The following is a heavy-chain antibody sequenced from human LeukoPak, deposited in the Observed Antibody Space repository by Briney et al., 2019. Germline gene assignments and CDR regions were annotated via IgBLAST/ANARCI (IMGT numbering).Heavy chain of an antibody. D-gene: IGHD2-15*01. CDR3: ANLLGYCSAGSCYSSVY. V-gene: IGHV3-23*01. CDR2: ISGSGGST. Sequence: TGGSLRLSCAASGFTFSSYAMSWVRQAPGEGLEWVSGISGSGGSTYYAGSVKGRFTISRDNSKNTLYLQMNSLRAEDTAVYYCANLLGYCSAGSCYSSVYWGQGTLVTVSS. CDR1: GFTFSSYA. J-gene: IGHJ4*02.